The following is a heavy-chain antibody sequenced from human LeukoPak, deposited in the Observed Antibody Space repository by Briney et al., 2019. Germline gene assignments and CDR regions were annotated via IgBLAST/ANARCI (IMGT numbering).Heavy chain of an antibody. CDR1: GGSFTSYY. CDR2: IYSSGST. D-gene: IGHD1-14*01. J-gene: IGHJ5*02. V-gene: IGHV4-4*09. CDR3: ARHFKHVRSGTQHWFDP. Sequence: SETLSLTCTVSGGSFTSYYWIWIRQPPGKGLEWIGFIYSSGSTNYNPSLRSRLTISVDTSKNHFSLKLSSVTAADTAVYYCARHFKHVRSGTQHWFDPWGQGTLVTVSS.